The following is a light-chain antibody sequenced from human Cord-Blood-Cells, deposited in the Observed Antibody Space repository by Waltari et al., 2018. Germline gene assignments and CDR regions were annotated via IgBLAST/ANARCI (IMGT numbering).Light chain of an antibody. CDR3: QQYNSYSWT. Sequence: DIQITQSPSTLSASVGASVTTTFRASQSLSTWLAWYQQKPGKAPKLLIYKASSVESGVPSRFSGSGSGTEFTLTISSLQPDDFATYYCQQYNSYSWTFGQGTKVEIK. CDR2: KAS. J-gene: IGKJ1*01. V-gene: IGKV1-5*03. CDR1: QSLSTW.